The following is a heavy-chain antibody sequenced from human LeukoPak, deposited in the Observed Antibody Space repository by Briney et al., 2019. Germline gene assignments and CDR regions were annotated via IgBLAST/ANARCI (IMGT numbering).Heavy chain of an antibody. V-gene: IGHV3-43D*03. CDR2: ISWDGGSS. Sequence: GGSLRLSCAASGFTFDDYAIHWVRQAPGKGLEWGCLISWDGGSSNYADSVKGRFTISRDNSKNSVYLQMNSLTTEDTALYYCTTGGGPVTTSEEYFKHWGQGTPVTVSS. CDR1: GFTFDDYA. J-gene: IGHJ1*01. CDR3: TTGGGPVTTSEEYFKH. D-gene: IGHD4-17*01.